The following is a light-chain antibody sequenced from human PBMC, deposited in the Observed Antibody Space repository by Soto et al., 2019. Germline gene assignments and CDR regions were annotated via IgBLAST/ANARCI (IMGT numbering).Light chain of an antibody. Sequence: DIQMTQSPSSLSASVGDRVTITCQASRGISSYLAWYQQKPGKPPKLLVYSASTLQSGVPSRFSGSGSGPDFTLTISSLQPEDSATYCCQQLNSYPQTSGQGTRREIK. V-gene: IGKV1-9*01. J-gene: IGKJ5*01. CDR2: SAS. CDR1: RGISSY. CDR3: QQLNSYPQT.